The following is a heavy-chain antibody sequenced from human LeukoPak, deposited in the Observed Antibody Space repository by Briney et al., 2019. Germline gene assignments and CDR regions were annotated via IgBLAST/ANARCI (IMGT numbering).Heavy chain of an antibody. J-gene: IGHJ6*02. CDR2: ISSSSSYI. CDR1: GFTFSSYS. V-gene: IGHV3-21*01. Sequence: GGSLRLSRAASGFTFSSYSMNWVRQAPGKGLEWVSSISSSSSYIYYADSVKGRFTISRDNAKNSLYLQMNSLRAEDTAVYYCARVSGGPGYCSGGSCYSGGSRGHYYYGMDVWGQGTTVTVSS. CDR3: ARVSGGPGYCSGGSCYSGGSRGHYYYGMDV. D-gene: IGHD2-15*01.